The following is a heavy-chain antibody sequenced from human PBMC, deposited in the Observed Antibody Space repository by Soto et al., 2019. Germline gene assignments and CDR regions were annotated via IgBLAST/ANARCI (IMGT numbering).Heavy chain of an antibody. Sequence: QVRLVQSGAEVPSPGSSVKVSCQASGGSFSSYAINWVRQAPGQGLEWMGGLIPNFDTTYYAQKFQGRVTITADESTNTAYMDRSSLRSADTAMYYGPSGRPVSRFDPWGQGTLVTVSS. V-gene: IGHV1-69*01. CDR3: PSGRPVSRFDP. CDR2: LIPNFDTT. J-gene: IGHJ5*02. D-gene: IGHD4-4*01. CDR1: GGSFSSYA.